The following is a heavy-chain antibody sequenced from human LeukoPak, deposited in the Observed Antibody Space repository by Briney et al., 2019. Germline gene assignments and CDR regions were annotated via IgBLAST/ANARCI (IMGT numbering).Heavy chain of an antibody. CDR3: ARRPMVRGVTRSAFDI. CDR2: IYYSGST. J-gene: IGHJ3*02. Sequence: SETLSLTCTVSGGSISSGSYYWRWLRQPPGRGLEWIGSIYYSGSTYYNPSLKSRVTISVDTSKNQFSLKLSSVTAADTAVYYCARRPMVRGVTRSAFDIWGQGTMVTVSS. CDR1: GGSISSGSYY. V-gene: IGHV4-39*07. D-gene: IGHD3-10*01.